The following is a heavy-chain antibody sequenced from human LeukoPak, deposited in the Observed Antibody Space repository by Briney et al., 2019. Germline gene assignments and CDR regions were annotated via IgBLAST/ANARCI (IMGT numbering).Heavy chain of an antibody. V-gene: IGHV1-18*01. D-gene: IGHD3-16*02. Sequence: ASVKVSCKASGYTFTSYGISWVRQAPGQGLEWMGWISAYNGNTNYAQKLQGRVTMTTDTSTSTAYMELRSLRSDDTAVYYCARDRPYNNYDYVWGSYRPIDYWGQGPWSSSPQ. CDR1: GYTFTSYG. CDR3: ARDRPYNNYDYVWGSYRPIDY. CDR2: ISAYNGNT. J-gene: IGHJ4*02.